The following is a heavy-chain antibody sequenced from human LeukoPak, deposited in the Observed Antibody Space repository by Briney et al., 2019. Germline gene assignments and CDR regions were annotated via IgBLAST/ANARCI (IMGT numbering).Heavy chain of an antibody. Sequence: PGGSLRRSCAASGFTFSSYGMHWVRQAPGKGLEWVAFIRYDGSNKYYADSVKGRFTISRDNSKNTLYLQMNSLRAEDTAVYYCAKAANYYGSGSYYLSWGQGTLVTVSS. V-gene: IGHV3-30*02. CDR1: GFTFSSYG. J-gene: IGHJ4*02. CDR2: IRYDGSNK. D-gene: IGHD3-10*01. CDR3: AKAANYYGSGSYYLS.